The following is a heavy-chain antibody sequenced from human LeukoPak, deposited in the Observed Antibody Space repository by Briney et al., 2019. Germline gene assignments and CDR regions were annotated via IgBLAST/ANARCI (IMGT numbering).Heavy chain of an antibody. J-gene: IGHJ4*02. CDR2: IPKDGSNK. V-gene: IGHV3-30*04. Sequence: PGGSLRLSCVASGFTFSSYAMHWVRQAPGKGLEWVAYIPKDGSNKFYADSVKGRFTISRDNSKNTLSLQMNSLRAEDTAVYYCAKSRLYDFWSGYEYYFDYWGQGTLVTVSS. CDR3: AKSRLYDFWSGYEYYFDY. D-gene: IGHD3-3*01. CDR1: GFTFSSYA.